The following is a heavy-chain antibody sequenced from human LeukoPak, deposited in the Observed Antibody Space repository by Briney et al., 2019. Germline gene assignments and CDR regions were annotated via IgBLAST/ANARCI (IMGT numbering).Heavy chain of an antibody. Sequence: PSETLSLTCAVYGGSFSGYYWSWIRQSPGKGLEWIGEINHSGSTNYNPSLKSRVTISVDTSKNQFSLKLSSVTAADTAVYYCASSPGLRWNYWGQGTLVAVSS. J-gene: IGHJ4*02. CDR2: INHSGST. CDR1: GGSFSGYY. D-gene: IGHD5-12*01. V-gene: IGHV4-34*01. CDR3: ASSPGLRWNY.